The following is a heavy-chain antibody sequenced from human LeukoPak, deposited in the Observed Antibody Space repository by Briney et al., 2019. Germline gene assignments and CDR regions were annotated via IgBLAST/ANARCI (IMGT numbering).Heavy chain of an antibody. CDR1: GFTFSRYY. J-gene: IGHJ4*02. D-gene: IGHD6-13*01. CDR3: TRVFVGDESSSSGY. Sequence: GGSLRLSCAASGFTFSRYYMHWVRQAPGKGLVWVSRINSDGSSTTYADSVKGRFTICRDNAKNTLYLQMNSLKVEDTAVYYCTRVFVGDESSSSGYWGQGTLVTVSS. V-gene: IGHV3-74*01. CDR2: INSDGSST.